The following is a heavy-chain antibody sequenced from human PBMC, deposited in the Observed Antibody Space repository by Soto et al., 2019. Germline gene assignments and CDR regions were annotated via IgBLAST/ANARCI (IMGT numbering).Heavy chain of an antibody. CDR1: GFRFKSFV. V-gene: IGHV3-30*19. CDR2: TSYDGNNK. Sequence: QVQLVESGGGVVQPGASLRLSCAASGFRFKSFVMHWVRQAPGKGLEWVAFTSYDGNNKDYGDSVKGRFTVSRDNSQNTLHLQMDFLRPEDTALYYCARWGTTGGFDLWGQGTLVPVSS. D-gene: IGHD3-16*01. J-gene: IGHJ4*02. CDR3: ARWGTTGGFDL.